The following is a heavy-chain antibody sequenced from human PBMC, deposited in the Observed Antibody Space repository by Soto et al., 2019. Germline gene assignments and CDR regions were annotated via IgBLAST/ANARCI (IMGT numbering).Heavy chain of an antibody. CDR1: GGSISSYY. CDR2: IYTSGST. V-gene: IGHV4-4*07. D-gene: IGHD4-17*01. Sequence: SETLSLTCTVSGGSISSYYWSWIRQPAGKGLEWIGRIYTSGSTNYNPSLKSRVTMSVDTSKNQFSLKLSSVTAAGTAVYYCARDRTYGDYYYGMDVWGQGTTVTVSS. J-gene: IGHJ6*02. CDR3: ARDRTYGDYYYGMDV.